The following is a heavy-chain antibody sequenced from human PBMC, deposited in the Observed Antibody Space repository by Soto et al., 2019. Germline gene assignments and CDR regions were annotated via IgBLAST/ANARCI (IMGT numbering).Heavy chain of an antibody. CDR3: ASIAVAGHIDY. CDR2: INAGNGNT. Sequence: AASVKVSCKASGYTFTSYAMHWVRQAPGQRLEWMGWINAGNGNTKYSQKFQGRGTMTRDTSARTVYMELSSLRSVATAVYYCASIAVAGHIDYWGQGTLVTVS. V-gene: IGHV1-3*01. D-gene: IGHD6-19*01. CDR1: GYTFTSYA. J-gene: IGHJ4*02.